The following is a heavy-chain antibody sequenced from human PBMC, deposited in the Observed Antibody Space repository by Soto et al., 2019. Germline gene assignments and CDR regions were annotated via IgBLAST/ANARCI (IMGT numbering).Heavy chain of an antibody. D-gene: IGHD3-10*01. CDR1: GFPFSSYE. Sequence: GGSLRLSCAASGFPFSSYEMNWVRQAPGKGLEWVSYISGTSTTIYYGDSMKGRFTISRDNAKNSLYLQMSSLRAEDTAVYYCAREMYSYGAGSYYPDAFDIWGQGTMVTVSS. CDR3: AREMYSYGAGSYYPDAFDI. J-gene: IGHJ3*02. CDR2: ISGTSTTI. V-gene: IGHV3-48*03.